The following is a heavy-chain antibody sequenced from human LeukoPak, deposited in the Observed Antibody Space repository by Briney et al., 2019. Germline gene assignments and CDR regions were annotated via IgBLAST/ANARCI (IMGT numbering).Heavy chain of an antibody. D-gene: IGHD7-27*01. J-gene: IGHJ4*02. CDR2: IYYSGST. Sequence: SETLSLTCTVSGGSISSSSYYWGWIRQPPGKGLEWIGSIYYSGSTYYNPSLKSRVTISVDTSKNQFSLNLSSVTAADTAVYYCARVAPGVLDYWGQGTPVTVSS. CDR1: GGSISSSSYY. V-gene: IGHV4-39*07. CDR3: ARVAPGVLDY.